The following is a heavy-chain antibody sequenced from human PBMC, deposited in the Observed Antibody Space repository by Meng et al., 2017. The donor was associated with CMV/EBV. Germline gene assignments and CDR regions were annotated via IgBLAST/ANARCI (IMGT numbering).Heavy chain of an antibody. CDR2: IYPGDSDT. J-gene: IGHJ3*02. Sequence: FTSYWIGGVRQMPGKGLEWMGIIYPGDSDTRYSPSFQGQVNISADKSISTAYLQWSSLKASDTAMYYCARSRFDGSGSYYFKDAFDIWGQGTMVTVSS. CDR3: ARSRFDGSGSYYFKDAFDI. D-gene: IGHD3-10*01. V-gene: IGHV5-51*01. CDR1: FTSYW.